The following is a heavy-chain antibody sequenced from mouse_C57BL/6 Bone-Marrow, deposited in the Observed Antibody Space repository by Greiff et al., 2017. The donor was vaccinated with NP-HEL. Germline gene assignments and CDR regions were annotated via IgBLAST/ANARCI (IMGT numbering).Heavy chain of an antibody. CDR1: GYTFTNYW. CDR3: ARSSYDYDDAWFAY. J-gene: IGHJ3*01. Sequence: QVQLQQSGAELVRPGTSVKMSCKASGYTFTNYWIGWAKQRPGHGLEWIGDIYPGGGYTNYNEKFKGKATLTADKSSSTAYMQFSSLTSEDSAIYYCARSSYDYDDAWFAYWGQGTLVTVSA. CDR2: IYPGGGYT. V-gene: IGHV1-63*01. D-gene: IGHD2-4*01.